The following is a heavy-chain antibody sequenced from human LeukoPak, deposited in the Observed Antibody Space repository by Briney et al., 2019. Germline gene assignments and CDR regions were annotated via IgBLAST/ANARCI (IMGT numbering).Heavy chain of an antibody. V-gene: IGHV3-11*01. CDR1: GFTFSDYY. D-gene: IGHD5-24*01. Sequence: GGSLRLSCAASGFTFSDYYMSWIRQAPGKGLEWVSYISSSGSTIYYADSVKGRFTISRNNAKNSLYLQMNSLRAEDTAVYYCASNVEMATADAFDIWGQGTMVTVSS. CDR3: ASNVEMATADAFDI. CDR2: ISSSGSTI. J-gene: IGHJ3*02.